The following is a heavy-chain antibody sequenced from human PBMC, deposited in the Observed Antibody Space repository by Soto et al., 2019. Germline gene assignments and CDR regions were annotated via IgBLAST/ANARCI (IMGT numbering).Heavy chain of an antibody. V-gene: IGHV3-23*01. CDR3: ARDPGGSSGYYFDY. Sequence: GGSLRLSCAASGFTLSRYTMHWVRQAPGKGLEWVSSISGSGDTAYYADSVKGRFTISRDNSKNTLYLQMNSLRVEDTALYYCARDPGGSSGYYFDYWGQGTLVTVSS. D-gene: IGHD3-22*01. J-gene: IGHJ4*02. CDR1: GFTLSRYT. CDR2: ISGSGDTA.